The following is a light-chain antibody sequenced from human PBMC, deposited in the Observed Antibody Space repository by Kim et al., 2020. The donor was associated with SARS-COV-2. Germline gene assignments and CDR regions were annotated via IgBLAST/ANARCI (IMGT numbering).Light chain of an antibody. Sequence: EIVMTQSPATLSVSPGQRGTLSCRASQSVSDKVAWYQQKPGQAPRLLIYGASTRATGIPARFSGGGSGTDFTLSINSLQSEDFAVYYCQQYKDWPVTFGLGTRLEIK. V-gene: IGKV3-15*01. CDR2: GAS. J-gene: IGKJ5*01. CDR3: QQYKDWPVT. CDR1: QSVSDK.